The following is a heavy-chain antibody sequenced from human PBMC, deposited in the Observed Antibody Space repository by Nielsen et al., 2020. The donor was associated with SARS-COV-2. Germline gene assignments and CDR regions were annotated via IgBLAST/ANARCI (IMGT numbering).Heavy chain of an antibody. J-gene: IGHJ6*02. V-gene: IGHV4-34*01. CDR1: GGSFSGFS. D-gene: IGHD3-16*01. CDR3: ARGAEALGYYGMDV. Sequence: SETLSLTCAVYGGSFSGFSWSWIRQPPRRGLEWMGEINDSGRTNYNPSLKSRVTISVDTSKNQFSLKLSSVTAADTAVYYCARGAEALGYYGMDVWGQGTTVTVSS. CDR2: INDSGRT.